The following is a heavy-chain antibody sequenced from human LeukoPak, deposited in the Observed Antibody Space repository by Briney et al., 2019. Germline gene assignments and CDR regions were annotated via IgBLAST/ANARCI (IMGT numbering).Heavy chain of an antibody. D-gene: IGHD4/OR15-4a*01. J-gene: IGHJ4*02. CDR1: GGSFSGYY. CDR2: INHSGST. V-gene: IGHV4-34*01. CDR3: ARVGNGRPVLTRRPFDY. Sequence: SETLSLTCAVYGGSFSGYYWSWIRQPPGKGLEWIGEINHSGSTNYNPSLKSRVTISVDTSRNQFSLKLSSVTAADTAVYYCARVGNGRPVLTRRPFDYWGQGTLVTVSS.